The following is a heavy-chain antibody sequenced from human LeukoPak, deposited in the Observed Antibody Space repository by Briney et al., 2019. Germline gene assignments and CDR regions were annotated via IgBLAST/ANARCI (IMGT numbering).Heavy chain of an antibody. V-gene: IGHV3-7*01. CDR3: ARADWGSVDY. Sequence: PGGSLRLSCAASGFTFSSYAMSWVRQAPGKGLEWVANINQDGSETYSVDSVKGRFTISRDNAKNSLYLQMNSLRAEDTAMYYCARADWGSVDYWGQGTLVTVSS. J-gene: IGHJ4*02. CDR2: INQDGSET. D-gene: IGHD7-27*01. CDR1: GFTFSSYA.